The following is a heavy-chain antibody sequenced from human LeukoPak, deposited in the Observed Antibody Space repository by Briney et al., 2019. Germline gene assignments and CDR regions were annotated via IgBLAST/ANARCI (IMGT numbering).Heavy chain of an antibody. V-gene: IGHV3-23*01. Sequence: GGSLRLSCAASGFTFSSYTMSWVRQAPGKGLEWVSAISGSGGSTYYADSVKGRFTISRDNSKNTLYLQMNSLRAEDTAVYYCAKDQNGGNYFDYWAREPWSPSPQ. CDR1: GFTFSSYT. J-gene: IGHJ4*02. CDR2: ISGSGGST. CDR3: AKDQNGGNYFDY. D-gene: IGHD4-23*01.